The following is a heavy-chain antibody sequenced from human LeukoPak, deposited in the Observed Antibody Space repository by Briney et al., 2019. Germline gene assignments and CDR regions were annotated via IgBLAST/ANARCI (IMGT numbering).Heavy chain of an antibody. D-gene: IGHD5-12*01. J-gene: IGHJ4*02. CDR1: GDSVSSNSAA. CDR2: TYYKSKWYN. V-gene: IGHV6-1*01. CDR3: ASVSWLREPLDF. Sequence: SQTLSLTCDISGDSVSSNSAAWNWIRQSPSRGLEWLGRTYYKSKWYNDYAVSVKSRVTIDPDTSKNQFSLQLNSVTPEDTAVYYCASVSWLREPLDFWGQGTLVTVSS.